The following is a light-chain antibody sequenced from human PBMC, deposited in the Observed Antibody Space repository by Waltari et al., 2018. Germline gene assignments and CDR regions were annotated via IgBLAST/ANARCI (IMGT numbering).Light chain of an antibody. V-gene: IGKV3-15*01. J-gene: IGKJ5*01. Sequence: TLSCRASQSVSSNLAWYQQKPGQAPRLLIYGASTRATGIPARFSGSGSGTEFTLTISSLQSEDFAVYYCQQYNNWPPITFGQGTRLEIK. CDR2: GAS. CDR1: QSVSSN. CDR3: QQYNNWPPIT.